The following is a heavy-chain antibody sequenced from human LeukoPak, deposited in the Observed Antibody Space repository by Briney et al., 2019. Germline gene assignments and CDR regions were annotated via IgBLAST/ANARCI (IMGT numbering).Heavy chain of an antibody. V-gene: IGHV4-61*03. CDR1: GVSVRGGSYY. CDR2: IYYSRST. D-gene: IGHD6-13*01. J-gene: IGHJ4*02. CDR3: ARAPRGSSSIDY. Sequence: SETLSLTCTVSGVSVRGGSYYWTWSRQPPGKRLEWIGYIYYSRSTNYNPSLKSRVTISVDTSNNHLSLKLSSVTAADTAVYFCARAPRGSSSIDYWGQGTLVTVSS.